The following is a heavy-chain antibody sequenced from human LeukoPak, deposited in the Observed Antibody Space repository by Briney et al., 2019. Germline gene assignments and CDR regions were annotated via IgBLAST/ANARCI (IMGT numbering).Heavy chain of an antibody. Sequence: ASVKVSCKASGYTFTDDYVHWVRQAPGQGLEWMGWINPNSGVTNYAQKFQGRVTMTRDMSISTAYMELSSLRSEDTAVYYCATTGNFDYWGQGTLVTVSS. CDR3: ATTGNFDY. V-gene: IGHV1-2*02. CDR2: INPNSGVT. CDR1: GYTFTDDY. J-gene: IGHJ4*02. D-gene: IGHD1-1*01.